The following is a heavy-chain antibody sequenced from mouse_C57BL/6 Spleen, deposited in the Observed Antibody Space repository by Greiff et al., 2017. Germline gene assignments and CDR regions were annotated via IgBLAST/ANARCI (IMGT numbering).Heavy chain of an antibody. Sequence: EVQLQQSGPELVKPGASVKISCKASGYTFTDYYMNWVKQSHGKSLEWIGDINPNNGGTSYNQKFKGKATLTVDKSSSTAYMELRSLTSEDSAVYYCARCAYYSFDYWGQGTTLTVSS. CDR3: ARCAYYSFDY. J-gene: IGHJ2*01. D-gene: IGHD2-12*01. V-gene: IGHV1-26*01. CDR1: GYTFTDYY. CDR2: INPNNGGT.